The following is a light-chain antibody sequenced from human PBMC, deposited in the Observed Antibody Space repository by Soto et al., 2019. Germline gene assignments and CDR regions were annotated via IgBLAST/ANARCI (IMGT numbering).Light chain of an antibody. CDR1: SSDVGGYSY. J-gene: IGLJ1*01. CDR2: DVT. V-gene: IGLV2-11*01. CDR3: CSYTGSYSYV. Sequence: QSALTQPPSVSGSPGQSVTISCTGTSSDVGGYSYVSWYQQHPGKAPQLIIYDVTERPSGVPDRFSGSKSGNTASLTISGLQAEDEADYYCCSYTGSYSYVFGIGTKVTV.